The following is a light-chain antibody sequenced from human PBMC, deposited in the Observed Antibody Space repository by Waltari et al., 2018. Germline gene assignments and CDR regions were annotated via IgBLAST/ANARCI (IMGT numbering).Light chain of an antibody. V-gene: IGKV1-39*01. CDR1: ERIGTY. CDR2: AVS. Sequence: DIQMTQSPSSLSASVGDRVTITCRASERIGTYLNWYQQKPGKAPNLLIYAVSNLPSAVPSRFSASGSERDFSLTISSLQHEDSATYYCQQSYAIPLAFGQGTKVEIK. CDR3: QQSYAIPLA. J-gene: IGKJ1*01.